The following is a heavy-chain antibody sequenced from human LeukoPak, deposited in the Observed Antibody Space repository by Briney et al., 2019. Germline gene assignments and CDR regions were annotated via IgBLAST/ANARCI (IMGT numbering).Heavy chain of an antibody. CDR2: ISAYNGNT. Sequence: ASVKVSCKASGYTFTSYGISWVRQAPGQGLEWMGWISAYNGNTNYAQKLQCRVTMTTDTSTSTAYMELRSLRSDDTAVYYCARDRAVELWLRELSPTDWFDPWGQGTLVTVSS. J-gene: IGHJ5*02. D-gene: IGHD3-10*01. V-gene: IGHV1-18*01. CDR3: ARDRAVELWLRELSPTDWFDP. CDR1: GYTFTSYG.